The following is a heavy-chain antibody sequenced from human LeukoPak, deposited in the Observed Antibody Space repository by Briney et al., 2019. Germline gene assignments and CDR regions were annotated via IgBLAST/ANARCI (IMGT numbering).Heavy chain of an antibody. CDR3: ARAYQLLSYYYYGMDV. CDR2: INPNSGGT. CDR1: GYTFTGYY. Sequence: ASVKVSCKASGYTFTGYYMHWARQAPGQGLEWMGWINPNSGGTNYAQKFQGRVTMTRDTSISTAYMELSRLRSDDTAVYYCARAYQLLSYYYYGMDVWGQGTTVTVSS. J-gene: IGHJ6*02. D-gene: IGHD2-2*01. V-gene: IGHV1-2*02.